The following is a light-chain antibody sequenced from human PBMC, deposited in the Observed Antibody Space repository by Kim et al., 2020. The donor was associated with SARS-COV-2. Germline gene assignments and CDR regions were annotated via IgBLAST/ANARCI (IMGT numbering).Light chain of an antibody. V-gene: IGKV1-33*01. J-gene: IGKJ4*01. CDR2: DAS. Sequence: DIQMTQSPSSLSASIGDRVTITCQASQDISRYLNWYQHKPGKTPRLLIYDASNLETGVPSRFSGSGSGREFIFTITSLQPEHVGTYYCQQYDYLPLTFGGGTKVDIK. CDR1: QDISRY. CDR3: QQYDYLPLT.